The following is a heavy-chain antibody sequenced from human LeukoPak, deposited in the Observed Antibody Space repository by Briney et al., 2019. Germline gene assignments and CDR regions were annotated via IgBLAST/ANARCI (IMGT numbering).Heavy chain of an antibody. V-gene: IGHV3-15*01. CDR2: IKSKTDGGTT. J-gene: IGHJ6*02. CDR1: GFTFSNAW. Sequence: GGSLRLSCAASGFTFSNAWMSWVRQAPGKGLEWVGRIKSKTDGGTTDYAAPVKGRFTISRDDSKNTLYLQMNSLKTEDTAVYYCTTDNTNALTRTYYYDSSGYYPRFYYYYGMDVWGQGTTVTVSS. D-gene: IGHD3-22*01. CDR3: TTDNTNALTRTYYYDSSGYYPRFYYYYGMDV.